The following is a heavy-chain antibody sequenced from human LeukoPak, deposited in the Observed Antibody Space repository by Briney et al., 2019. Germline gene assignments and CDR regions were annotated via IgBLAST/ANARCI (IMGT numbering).Heavy chain of an antibody. CDR3: ARDSDWTVDY. J-gene: IGHJ4*02. V-gene: IGHV1-18*01. CDR2: ISPYNGAT. D-gene: IGHD3-9*01. Sequence: GASVKVSCKASGYTFTSYGISWVRQAPGQGLEWMGWISPYNGATEYAQNLQDRVSMTTDTSTNTAHIEVRSLKSDDTAVYYCARDSDWTVDYWGQGTLVTVSS. CDR1: GYTFTSYG.